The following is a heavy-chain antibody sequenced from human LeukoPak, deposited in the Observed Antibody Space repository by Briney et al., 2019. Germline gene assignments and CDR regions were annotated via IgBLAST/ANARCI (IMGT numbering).Heavy chain of an antibody. CDR2: IWYDGSNK. Sequence: GRSLRLSCAASGFTFSSYGMHWVRQAPGKGLEWVAVIWYDGSNKYYADSVKGRFTISRDNSKNTLYLQMNSLRAEDTAVYYCARDPGADYGDEFGSYWGQGTLVTVSS. CDR1: GFTFSSYG. CDR3: ARDPGADYGDEFGSY. D-gene: IGHD4-17*01. V-gene: IGHV3-33*01. J-gene: IGHJ4*02.